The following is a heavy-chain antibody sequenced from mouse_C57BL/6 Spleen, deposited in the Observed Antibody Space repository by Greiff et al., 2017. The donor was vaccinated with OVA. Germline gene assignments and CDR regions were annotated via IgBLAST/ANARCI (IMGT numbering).Heavy chain of an antibody. CDR1: GFSFNTYA. Sequence: EVQLVESGGGLVQPKGSLKLSCAASGFSFNTYAMNWVRQAPGKGLEWVARIRSKSNNYATYYADSVKDRFTISRDDSERMLYLQMNNLKTEDTAMYYCVRHGAGLDYWGQGTTLTVSS. J-gene: IGHJ2*01. V-gene: IGHV10-1*01. D-gene: IGHD3-3*01. CDR2: IRSKSNNYAT. CDR3: VRHGAGLDY.